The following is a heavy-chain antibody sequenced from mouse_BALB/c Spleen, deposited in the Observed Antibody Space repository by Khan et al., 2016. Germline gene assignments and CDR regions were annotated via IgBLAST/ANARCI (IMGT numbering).Heavy chain of an antibody. Sequence: VQLQQSGAELVKPGASVKLSCTASGFSIQDTYIHWVRQRPEQGLDWIGRIDPPNDNTKYDPKLQGKATITADTSSNTAYLQLSSLTYEATAVSYCARMYNGDYWGQGTTLTVSS. CDR3: ARMYNGDY. CDR1: GFSIQDTY. V-gene: IGHV14-3*02. CDR2: IDPPNDNT. J-gene: IGHJ2*01. D-gene: IGHD6-1*01.